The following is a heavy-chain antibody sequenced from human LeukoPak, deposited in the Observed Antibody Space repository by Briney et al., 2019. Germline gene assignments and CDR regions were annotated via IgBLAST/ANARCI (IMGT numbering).Heavy chain of an antibody. J-gene: IGHJ4*02. V-gene: IGHV3-23*01. Sequence: GGSLRLSCAASGFTFSSYAMSWDRQAPGKGLEWVSAISGSGGSTYYADSVKGRFTISRDNSKNTLYLQMNSLRAEDTAVYYCAKDLAGATQLYYFDYWGQGTLVTVSS. D-gene: IGHD1-26*01. CDR1: GFTFSSYA. CDR2: ISGSGGST. CDR3: AKDLAGATQLYYFDY.